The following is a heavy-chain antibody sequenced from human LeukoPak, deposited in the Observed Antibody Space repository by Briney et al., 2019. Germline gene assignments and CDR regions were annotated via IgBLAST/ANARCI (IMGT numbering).Heavy chain of an antibody. Sequence: SETLSLTCTVSGGSIISSDYHWGWVRQPPGKGLEWIGTISYSGNTDYNPSLRSRVTISVDTSNNQFSLRLGSVTAADTAVYHCARHCCSAPSKRVFDIWGQETMVTVSS. CDR2: ISYSGNT. J-gene: IGHJ3*02. D-gene: IGHD2-15*01. V-gene: IGHV4-39*01. CDR1: GGSIISSDYH. CDR3: ARHCCSAPSKRVFDI.